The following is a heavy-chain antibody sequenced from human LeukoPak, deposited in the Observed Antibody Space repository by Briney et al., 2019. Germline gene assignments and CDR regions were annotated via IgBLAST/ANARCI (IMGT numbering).Heavy chain of an antibody. CDR3: AKGSGTMIVVGFDY. Sequence: GALRLSCAASGFTFSSYAMHWVRQAPGKGLEWVAVISYDGSNKYYADSVKGRFTISRDNAKNSLYLQMNSLRAEDTALYYCAKGSGTMIVVGFDYWGQGTLVTVSS. J-gene: IGHJ4*02. V-gene: IGHV3-30-3*01. D-gene: IGHD3-22*01. CDR2: ISYDGSNK. CDR1: GFTFSSYA.